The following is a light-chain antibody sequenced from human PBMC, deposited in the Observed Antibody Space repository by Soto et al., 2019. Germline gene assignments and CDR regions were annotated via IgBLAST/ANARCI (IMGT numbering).Light chain of an antibody. V-gene: IGKV1-6*01. CDR1: QGIRDD. Sequence: IQMTQSPSALSASVGDRVTITCRASQGIRDDLGWYQQKPGEAPKALIYGASNLQSGVPSRFSASGSGTDFTLTISSLQSEDFAPYYCLQDYNYPHTFGQGTKVEIK. CDR2: GAS. CDR3: LQDYNYPHT. J-gene: IGKJ2*01.